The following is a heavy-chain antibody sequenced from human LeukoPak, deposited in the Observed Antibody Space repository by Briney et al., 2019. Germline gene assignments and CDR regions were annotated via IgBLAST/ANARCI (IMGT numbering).Heavy chain of an antibody. J-gene: IGHJ5*02. D-gene: IGHD1-1*01. V-gene: IGHV6-1*01. CDR3: ARSKTGTDSNWFDP. Sequence: SQTLSLTCAISGDTVSTNSAAWNWIRQSPSRGLEWLGRTYYNSKWNNDYAVSVKSRITINPDTSKHQFSLQLNSVTPEDTAVYYCARSKTGTDSNWFDPWGQGTLVTVSS. CDR2: TYYNSKWNN. CDR1: GDTVSTNSAA.